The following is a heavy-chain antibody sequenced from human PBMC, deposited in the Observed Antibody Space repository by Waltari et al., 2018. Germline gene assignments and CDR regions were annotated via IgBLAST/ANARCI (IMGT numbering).Heavy chain of an antibody. CDR2: INPKSGDT. CDR3: ARGGTNVLESVVPKVPFNY. Sequence: QVQLLQSGAEVKKPGASVMVSCKASGYIFIYHSIHWMRQAPGQGLEWMGWINPKSGDTHYAQKFQGRFIMTRDTSISTAYMELSSLTSDDTAVYYCARGGTNVLESVVPKVPFNYWGQGTLVTVSS. CDR1: GYIFIYHS. D-gene: IGHD2-8*01. V-gene: IGHV1-2*02. J-gene: IGHJ4*02.